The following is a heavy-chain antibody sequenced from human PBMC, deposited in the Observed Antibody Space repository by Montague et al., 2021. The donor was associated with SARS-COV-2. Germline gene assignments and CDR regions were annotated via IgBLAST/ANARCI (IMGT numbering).Heavy chain of an antibody. Sequence: PALVKPTQTLTLTCTVSGFSLNTNGLGVGWIRQPPGEAPAWLALIYWDDDKRYSPSLKTRLTITKDTSRNQVVLTMTNVDPGDTGTYFCARYMSRMYGSFGYWGQGALVSVSS. CDR2: IYWDDDK. CDR1: GFSLNTNGLG. D-gene: IGHD1-26*01. J-gene: IGHJ4*02. CDR3: ARYMSRMYGSFGY. V-gene: IGHV2-5*02.